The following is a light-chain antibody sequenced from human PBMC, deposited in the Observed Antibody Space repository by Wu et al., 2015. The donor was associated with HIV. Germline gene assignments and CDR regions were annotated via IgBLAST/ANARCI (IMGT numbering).Light chain of an antibody. CDR1: QSVNYRW. V-gene: IGKV3-20*01. J-gene: IGKJ1*01. Sequence: EIVLTQSPGTLSLSPGERATVSCRASQSVNYRWLAWYQQKPGQAPRLLMYDTATRMPGIPDRISGSGSGTDFTLTISRLEPEDFAVYYCQYYGRPPWTFGQGTKVEVK. CDR2: DTA. CDR3: QYYGRPPWT.